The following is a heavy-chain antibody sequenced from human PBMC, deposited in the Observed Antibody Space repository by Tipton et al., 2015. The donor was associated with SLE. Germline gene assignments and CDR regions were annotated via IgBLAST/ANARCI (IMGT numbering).Heavy chain of an antibody. CDR2: ISYSGST. V-gene: IGHV4-59*01. D-gene: IGHD5-18*01. CDR1: GGSFSSYY. CDR3: ARAPLSSAMVTHFDY. J-gene: IGHJ4*02. Sequence: TLSLTCTVSGGSFSSYYWSWIRQPPGKGLEWIGHISYSGSTNYNPSLKSRVTISVDTSKNQFSLKLSSVTAADTAVYYCARAPLSSAMVTHFDYWGQGTLVTVSS.